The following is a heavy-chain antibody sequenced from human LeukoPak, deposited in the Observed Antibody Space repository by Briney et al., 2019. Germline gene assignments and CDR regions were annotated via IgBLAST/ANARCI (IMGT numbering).Heavy chain of an antibody. Sequence: GGSLRLSCAASGFTFSSYAMHWVRQAPGKGLEWVAVISYDGSNKYYADSVKGRFTISRDNSKNTLYLQMNSLRAEDTAVYYCARDGSREWDVTNSFDYWGQGTLVTVSS. D-gene: IGHD1-26*01. V-gene: IGHV3-30-3*01. CDR3: ARDGSREWDVTNSFDY. J-gene: IGHJ4*02. CDR2: ISYDGSNK. CDR1: GFTFSSYA.